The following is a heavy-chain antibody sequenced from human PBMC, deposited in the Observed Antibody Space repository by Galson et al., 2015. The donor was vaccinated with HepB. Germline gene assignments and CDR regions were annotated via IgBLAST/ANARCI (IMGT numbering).Heavy chain of an antibody. CDR1: GFTFSAYT. Sequence: SLRLSCAASGFTFSAYTMTWVRQAPGKGLEWLSHISSSGSSIHYADSVKGRFTISRDNAKNSLYLQLSSLRAEDTALSCCARKDFDTSGTYYIPIFDYWGQGTLVTVAS. V-gene: IGHV3-48*04. CDR2: ISSSGSSI. CDR3: ARKDFDTSGTYYIPIFDY. J-gene: IGHJ4*02. D-gene: IGHD3-10*01.